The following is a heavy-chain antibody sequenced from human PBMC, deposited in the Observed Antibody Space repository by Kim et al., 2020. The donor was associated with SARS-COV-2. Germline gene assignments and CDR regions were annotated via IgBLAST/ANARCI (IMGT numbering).Heavy chain of an antibody. J-gene: IGHJ4*02. CDR3: ARGVMVRGVIIQPPRDFDY. V-gene: IGHV1-18*04. CDR2: ISAYNGNT. D-gene: IGHD3-10*01. CDR1: GYTFTSYG. Sequence: ASVKVSCKASGYTFTSYGISWVRQAPGQGLEWMGWISAYNGNTNYAQKLQGRVTMTTDTSTSTAYMELRSLRSDDTAVYYCARGVMVRGVIIQPPRDFDYWGQGTLVTVSS.